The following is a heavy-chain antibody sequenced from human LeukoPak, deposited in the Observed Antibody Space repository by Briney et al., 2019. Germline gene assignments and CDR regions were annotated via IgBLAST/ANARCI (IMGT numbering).Heavy chain of an antibody. D-gene: IGHD3-3*01. Sequence: GASVKVSCKASGYTFTSYGISWVRQAPGQGLEWMGWISAYNGNTNYAQKLQGRVTMTTDTSTSTAYMELSSLRSEDTAVYYCARLRYDFWSGYYSYYFDYWGQGTLVTVSS. CDR1: GYTFTSYG. J-gene: IGHJ4*02. CDR3: ARLRYDFWSGYYSYYFDY. V-gene: IGHV1-18*01. CDR2: ISAYNGNT.